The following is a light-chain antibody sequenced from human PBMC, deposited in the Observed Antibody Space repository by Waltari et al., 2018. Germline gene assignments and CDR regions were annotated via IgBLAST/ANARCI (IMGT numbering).Light chain of an antibody. V-gene: IGKV1-5*03. CDR2: KAS. J-gene: IGKJ2*01. CDR3: QQYDPLSPYT. Sequence: DIQMTQSPSSLSASVGDRVTITCRASQSISSWLAWYQLKPGKAPKLLIYKASSLESGVPSRFSGSGSGTEFTRTISSLQPDDFATYYCQQYDPLSPYTFGQGTKLEI. CDR1: QSISSW.